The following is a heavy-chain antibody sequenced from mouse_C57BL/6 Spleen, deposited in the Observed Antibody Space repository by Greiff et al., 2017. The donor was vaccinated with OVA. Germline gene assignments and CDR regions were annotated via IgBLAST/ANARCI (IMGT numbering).Heavy chain of an antibody. CDR1: GYSITSGYY. D-gene: IGHD1-1*01. CDR2: ISYDGSN. V-gene: IGHV3-6*01. Sequence: VQLQQSGPGLMKPSQSLSLTCSVTGYSITSGYYWNWIRQFPGNKLEWMGYISYDGSNNYNPSLKNRISITRDTSKNQFFLKLNSVTTEDTATYYCARDYYGSSAMDYWGQGTSVTVSS. J-gene: IGHJ4*01. CDR3: ARDYYGSSAMDY.